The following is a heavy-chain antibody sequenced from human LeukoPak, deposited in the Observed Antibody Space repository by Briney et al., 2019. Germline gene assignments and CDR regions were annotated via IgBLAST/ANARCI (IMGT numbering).Heavy chain of an antibody. D-gene: IGHD6-13*01. V-gene: IGHV1-2*02. CDR1: GYTFTGYY. CDR2: INPNSGGT. J-gene: IGHJ5*02. CDR3: ARGRVAAAKTAFDP. Sequence: ASVKVSCKASGYTFTGYYMHWVRQAPGQGLEWMGWINPNSGGTNYAQKFQGRVTMTRDTSISTAYVELSRLRSDDTAVYYCARGRVAAAKTAFDPWGQGTLVTVSS.